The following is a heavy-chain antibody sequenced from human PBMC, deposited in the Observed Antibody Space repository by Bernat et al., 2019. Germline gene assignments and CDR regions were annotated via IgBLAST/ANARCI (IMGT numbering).Heavy chain of an antibody. Sequence: EVQLVESGGDLVRPGGSLRLSCAASGFTFINYWMTWVRQAPGKGLEWVANIKQDGSEKYYVDSVKGRFTISRDNAKKALYLQMNSLRAEDTAVYYFVPLYNDFDYWGQGTLVTVSS. CDR1: GFTFINYW. V-gene: IGHV3-7*02. J-gene: IGHJ4*02. CDR3: VPLYNDFDY. CDR2: IKQDGSEK. D-gene: IGHD1-1*01.